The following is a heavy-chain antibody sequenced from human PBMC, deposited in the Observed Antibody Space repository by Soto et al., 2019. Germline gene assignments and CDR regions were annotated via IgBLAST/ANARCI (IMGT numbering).Heavy chain of an antibody. J-gene: IGHJ4*02. CDR1: GFTFSSYA. CDR3: AKVSYGRRLRCLDY. CDR2: ISGSGGST. D-gene: IGHD4-17*01. V-gene: IGHV3-23*01. Sequence: EVQLLESGGGLVQPGGSLRLSCAASGFTFSSYAMSWVRQAPGKGLEWVSAISGSGGSTYYADSVKGRFTISRDNSKNTLYLQMNSLRAEDTAVYYYAKVSYGRRLRCLDYWGQGTLVTVSS.